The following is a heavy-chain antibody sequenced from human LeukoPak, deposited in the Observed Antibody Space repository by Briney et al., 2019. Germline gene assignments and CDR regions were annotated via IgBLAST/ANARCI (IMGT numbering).Heavy chain of an antibody. V-gene: IGHV4-34*01. CDR3: ARGTWNCSGGSCYSSFDY. D-gene: IGHD2-15*01. CDR2: INHSGST. J-gene: IGHJ4*02. Sequence: PETLSLTCAVYGGSFSAYYWSWIRQPPGKGLEWIGEINHSGSTNYNPSLKSRVTISVDTSKNQFSLKLSSVTAADTAVYYCARGTWNCSGGSCYSSFDYWGQGTLVTVSS. CDR1: GGSFSAYY.